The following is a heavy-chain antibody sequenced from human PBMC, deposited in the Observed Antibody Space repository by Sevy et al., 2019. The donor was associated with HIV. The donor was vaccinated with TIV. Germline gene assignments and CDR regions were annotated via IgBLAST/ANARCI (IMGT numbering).Heavy chain of an antibody. D-gene: IGHD2-15*01. CDR1: GFDIRSNY. CDR3: ASEYCSRGSCFFDY. Sequence: GGSLRLSCVVSGFDIRSNYMSWVRQAPGKGLEWVSHIYAGGTAYYADSVKGRFTFSRDDSKNTVSLQMRSLRVEASAVYYCASEYCSRGSCFFDYWGQGIQVTVSS. V-gene: IGHV3-53*01. J-gene: IGHJ4*02. CDR2: IYAGGTA.